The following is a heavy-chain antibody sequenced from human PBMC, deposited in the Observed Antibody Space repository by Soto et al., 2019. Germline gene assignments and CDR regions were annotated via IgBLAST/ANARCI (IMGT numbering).Heavy chain of an antibody. D-gene: IGHD1-26*01. J-gene: IGHJ4*02. CDR2: IIPLSGTP. CDR3: ASGVVGATDFDD. V-gene: IGHV1-69*06. Sequence: QVQLVQSGAEVRKPGSSVKVSCKASGGTFNNYAFTWVRQAPGQGLEWVGGIIPLSGTPNSAQKFQGRVTITADKSTRTVHMELSSLRSEDTAMYYCASGVVGATDFDDWGEGTLVTVSS. CDR1: GGTFNNYA.